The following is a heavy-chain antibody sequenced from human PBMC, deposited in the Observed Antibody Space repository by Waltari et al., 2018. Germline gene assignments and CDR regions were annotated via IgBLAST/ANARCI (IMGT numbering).Heavy chain of an antibody. CDR2: IYRGGST. V-gene: IGHV3-53*01. CDR3: EVAAAGAHYGMDV. J-gene: IGHJ6*02. Sequence: EVQLVESGGGLIQPGGSLRLSCAASGFTASSHYMSWVRQAPGKGLEWGSVIYRGGSTVYADSVKGRFTISRDNSKNTLYLQMNSLRAEDTAVYYCEVAAAGAHYGMDVWGQGTTVTVSS. CDR1: GFTASSHY. D-gene: IGHD6-13*01.